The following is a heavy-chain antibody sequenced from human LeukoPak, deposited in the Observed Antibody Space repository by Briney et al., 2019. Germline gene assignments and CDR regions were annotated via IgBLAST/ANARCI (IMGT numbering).Heavy chain of an antibody. J-gene: IGHJ4*02. CDR2: TYYRSKWYN. CDR3: ARNPTMVRGVPFDY. CDR1: GDSVSSNSAA. V-gene: IGHV6-1*01. D-gene: IGHD3-10*01. Sequence: SQTLSLTCAISGDSVSSNSAAWNWIRQSPSRGLEWLGRTYYRSKWYNDYAVSVKSRITINPDTSKNQFSLKLSSVTAADTAVYYCARNPTMVRGVPFDYWGQGTLVTVSS.